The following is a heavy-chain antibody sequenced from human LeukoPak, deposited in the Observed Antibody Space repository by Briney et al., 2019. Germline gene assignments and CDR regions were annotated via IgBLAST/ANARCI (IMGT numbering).Heavy chain of an antibody. D-gene: IGHD6-19*01. CDR2: IDTQSQKV. J-gene: IGHJ4*02. Sequence: GGSLRLSCTVSGVIFNTYYMNWVRRSPGKGLEWISYIDTQSQKVYYGDSMRGRLHISRDNDKNSLYPQFYSLRDEDTALYYWAGGGDSGWAIDNWGQGTLVIVSS. V-gene: IGHV3-48*02. CDR3: AGGGDSGWAIDN. CDR1: GVIFNTYY.